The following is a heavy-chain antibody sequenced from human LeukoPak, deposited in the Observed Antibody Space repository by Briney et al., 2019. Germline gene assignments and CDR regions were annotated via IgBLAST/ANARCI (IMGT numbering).Heavy chain of an antibody. CDR1: GFTFDDYA. CDR2: ISWNGGNI. V-gene: IGHV3-9*03. D-gene: IGHD6-19*01. J-gene: IGHJ5*02. CDR3: AKGGIAVAGTWFDP. Sequence: GRSLRLSCAASGFTFDDYAMHWVRQAPGKGLEWVSGISWNGGNIGYADSVKGRFIISRDNARNSLYLQMNSLRAEDMALYYCAKGGIAVAGTWFDPWGQGTLVTVSS.